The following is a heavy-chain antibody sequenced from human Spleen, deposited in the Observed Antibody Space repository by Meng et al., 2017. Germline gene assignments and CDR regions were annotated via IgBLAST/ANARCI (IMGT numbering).Heavy chain of an antibody. D-gene: IGHD4-11*01. Sequence: SETLSLTCVVSGGSFSDYYWSWIRQPPGKGLEWIGEINHSGSTNYNPSLERRATMSVDTSQNNLSLKLSSVTAADSAVYYCARGPTTMAHDFDYWGQGTLVTVSS. V-gene: IGHV4-34*01. CDR3: ARGPTTMAHDFDY. CDR2: INHSGST. J-gene: IGHJ4*02. CDR1: GGSFSDYY.